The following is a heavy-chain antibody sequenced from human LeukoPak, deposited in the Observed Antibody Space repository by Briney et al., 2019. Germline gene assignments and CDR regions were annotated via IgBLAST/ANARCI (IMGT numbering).Heavy chain of an antibody. Sequence: PGGSLRLSCAASGFTFDDFAMHWVRQAPGEGLEWVSLVSWDGGTTLYADSVKGRFTVSRDNSINSLYLQMNNLRVEDTAFYYCAKDKGYIATPGNLTDHWGTGTLVTVSS. D-gene: IGHD1-1*01. CDR1: GFTFDDFA. CDR2: VSWDGGTT. J-gene: IGHJ4*02. V-gene: IGHV3-43D*04. CDR3: AKDKGYIATPGNLTDH.